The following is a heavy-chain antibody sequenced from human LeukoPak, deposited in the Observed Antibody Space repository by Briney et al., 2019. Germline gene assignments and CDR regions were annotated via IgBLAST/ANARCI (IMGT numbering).Heavy chain of an antibody. CDR2: IYYSGST. D-gene: IGHD5-24*01. Sequence: PSETLSLTCTVSGGSISTYYWSWIRQPPGKGLEWIGYIYYSGSTDYNPSLKGRVTISVDTSKNQFSLKLSSLTAADTAVYYCASCRDGYYYYYMDVWGKGTTVTVSS. V-gene: IGHV4-59*01. CDR3: ASCRDGYYYYYMDV. CDR1: GGSISTYY. J-gene: IGHJ6*03.